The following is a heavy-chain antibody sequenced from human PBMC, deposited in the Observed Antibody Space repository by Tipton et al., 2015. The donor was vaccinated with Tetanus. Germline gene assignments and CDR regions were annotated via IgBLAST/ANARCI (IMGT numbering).Heavy chain of an antibody. D-gene: IGHD6-19*01. CDR3: ARHNRLSKWVVHWYFDV. V-gene: IGHV4-39*01. CDR1: GDSIRSYAYY. J-gene: IGHJ2*01. Sequence: TLSLTCNVSGDSIRSYAYYWAWIRQPLGRGLEWIASVFSTGSAHYNPSLKSRVIISADTSKNQFSLKLNSVTAGDAAIYYCARHNRLSKWVVHWYFDVWGRGTPVTVSS. CDR2: VFSTGSA.